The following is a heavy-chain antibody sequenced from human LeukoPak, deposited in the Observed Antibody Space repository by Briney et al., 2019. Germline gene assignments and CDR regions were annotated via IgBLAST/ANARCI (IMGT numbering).Heavy chain of an antibody. CDR1: GFTFSSYA. D-gene: IGHD5-18*01. J-gene: IGHJ5*02. CDR3: AKCGYSYGYSNWFDP. CDR2: ISGSGGST. Sequence: PGGSLRLSCTASGFTFSSYAMSWVRQAPGMGLEWVSAISGSGGSTYYADSVKGRFTISRDNSKNTLYLQMNSLRAEDTAVYYCAKCGYSYGYSNWFDPWGQGTLVTVSS. V-gene: IGHV3-23*01.